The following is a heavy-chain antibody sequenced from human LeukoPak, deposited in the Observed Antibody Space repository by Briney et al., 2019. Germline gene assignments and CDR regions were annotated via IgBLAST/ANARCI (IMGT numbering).Heavy chain of an antibody. J-gene: IGHJ4*02. Sequence: GGSLRLSCAASGFTFSTYSMNWVRQAPGKGLEWVSSISSSSRYIYYADSVKGRFTISRDNSKNTLYLQMNSLRVEDTAVYYCAKGAYCSGGNCYLGDLDYWGQGTLVTVSS. CDR2: ISSSSRYI. CDR3: AKGAYCSGGNCYLGDLDY. CDR1: GFTFSTYS. D-gene: IGHD2-15*01. V-gene: IGHV3-21*04.